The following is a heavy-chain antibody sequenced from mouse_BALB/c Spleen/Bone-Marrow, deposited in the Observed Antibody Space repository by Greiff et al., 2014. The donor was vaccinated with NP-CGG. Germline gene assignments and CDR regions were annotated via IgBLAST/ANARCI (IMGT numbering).Heavy chain of an antibody. CDR3: ASYRYAWYFDV. CDR2: IDPANGST. CDR1: GFNIKDTY. D-gene: IGHD2-14*01. J-gene: IGHJ1*01. Sequence: VQLQQSGAGLVKPGASVKLSCTASGFNIKDTYMHWVKQRPEQGLEWIGRIDPANGSTKYDPKLQGKATITADTSSNTAYLQLSSLTSEDTAVYYCASYRYAWYFDVWGAGTTVTVSS. V-gene: IGHV14-3*02.